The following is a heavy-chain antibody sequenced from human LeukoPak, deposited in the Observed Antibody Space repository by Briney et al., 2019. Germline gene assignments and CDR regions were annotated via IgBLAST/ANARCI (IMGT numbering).Heavy chain of an antibody. D-gene: IGHD3-22*01. Sequence: SVKVSCKASGGTFSSYAISWVRQAPGQGLEWMGRIIPILGIANYAQKFQGRVTITADKSTSTAYMELSSLRSEDTAVYYCARMGYYYESSGYSRDAFDIWGQGTMVTVSS. V-gene: IGHV1-69*04. CDR2: IIPILGIA. J-gene: IGHJ3*02. CDR3: ARMGYYYESSGYSRDAFDI. CDR1: GGTFSSYA.